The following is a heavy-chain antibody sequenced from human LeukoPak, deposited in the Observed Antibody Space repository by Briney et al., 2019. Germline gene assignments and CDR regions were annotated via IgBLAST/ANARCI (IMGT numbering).Heavy chain of an antibody. D-gene: IGHD6-19*01. Sequence: GGSLRLSCEASGFTFSSYALSWVRQAPGKGLEWVAAIGGDSSTYYTGSVRGRFTISRDNSKNTVYLQMSSLRVEDTAVYYCAKKGSYSSGWYGDHYFDSWGQGTLVTVSS. J-gene: IGHJ4*01. V-gene: IGHV3-23*01. CDR3: AKKGSYSSGWYGDHYFDS. CDR2: IGGDSST. CDR1: GFTFSSYA.